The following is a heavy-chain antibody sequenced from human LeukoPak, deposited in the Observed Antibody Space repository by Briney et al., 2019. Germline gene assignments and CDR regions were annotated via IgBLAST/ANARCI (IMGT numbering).Heavy chain of an antibody. V-gene: IGHV3-23*01. CDR2: ISASGVSK. D-gene: IGHD3-16*01. Sequence: GGSLRLSCAASGFTFSNAWMSWVRQAPGKGLEWVSAISASGVSKYYADSVKGRFTISRDKSKNTLYLQMNSLRAEDTAVYFCAKENGGAYFDYWGQGTLVTVSS. J-gene: IGHJ4*02. CDR3: AKENGGAYFDY. CDR1: GFTFSNAW.